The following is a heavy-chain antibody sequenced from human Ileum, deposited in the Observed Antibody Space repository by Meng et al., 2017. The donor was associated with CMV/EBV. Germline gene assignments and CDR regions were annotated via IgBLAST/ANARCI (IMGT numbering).Heavy chain of an antibody. CDR3: VRDLSGPDY. CDR1: GFSLTHYW. CDR2: LDTDGTTT. J-gene: IGHJ4*02. Sequence: GGSLRLSCAASGFSLTHYWMHWVRQAPGTGLVWVSRLDTDGTTTNYADFVMGRFTISRDNTKNTLYLQMNSLRAEDTAVYYCVRDLSGPDYWVQGTLVTVSS. V-gene: IGHV3-74*01.